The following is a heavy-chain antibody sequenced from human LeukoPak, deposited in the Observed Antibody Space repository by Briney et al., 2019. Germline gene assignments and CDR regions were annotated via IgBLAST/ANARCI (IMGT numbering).Heavy chain of an antibody. CDR3: AKRGPGSPESGKYYFDY. CDR1: GFTFSTYG. CDR2: ISGSAART. J-gene: IGHJ4*02. V-gene: IGHV3-23*01. Sequence: GGSLRLSCAASGFTFSTYGMTWVRQAPGRGLEWVSAISGSAARTLYADSVKGRFTISRDNSKNTLSLQMNSLRAEDTAVYYCAKRGPGSPESGKYYFDYWGQGTLVTVSS. D-gene: IGHD3-10*01.